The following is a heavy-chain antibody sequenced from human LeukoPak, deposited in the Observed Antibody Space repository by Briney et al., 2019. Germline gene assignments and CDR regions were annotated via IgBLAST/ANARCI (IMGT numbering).Heavy chain of an antibody. D-gene: IGHD3-3*01. Sequence: ASETLSLTCNVSGGSISSHYWSWIRQPPGKGLEWIGYIYYSGSTNYNPSLKSRVTISVDTSKNQFSLKLSSVTAADTAVYYCARSQAHYDFWSGYYKGNYFDYCGQGTLVTVSS. V-gene: IGHV4-59*11. CDR3: ARSQAHYDFWSGYYKGNYFDY. CDR2: IYYSGST. J-gene: IGHJ4*02. CDR1: GGSISSHY.